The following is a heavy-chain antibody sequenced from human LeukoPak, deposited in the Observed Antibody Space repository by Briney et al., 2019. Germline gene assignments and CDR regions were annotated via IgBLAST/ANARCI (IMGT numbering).Heavy chain of an antibody. CDR2: IYSGGST. D-gene: IGHD1-1*01. V-gene: IGHV3-53*01. J-gene: IGHJ4*02. Sequence: GGSLRLSCAASGFTVSSNDMSWVRQAPGKGLECISVIYSGGSTDYADSVKGRFTISRDNAKNTLYLQMNSLRAEDTAVYYCASEGTTGTTWGPDYWGQGTLVTVSS. CDR1: GFTVSSND. CDR3: ASEGTTGTTWGPDY.